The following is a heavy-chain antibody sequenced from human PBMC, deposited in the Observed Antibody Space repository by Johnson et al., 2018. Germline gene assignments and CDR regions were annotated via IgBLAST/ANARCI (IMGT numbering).Heavy chain of an antibody. J-gene: IGHJ3*02. V-gene: IGHV5-51*01. CDR3: ARRYCDISSCWAFDI. CDR2: IYPGDCNT. CDR1: EYRFTIYW. Sequence: VQLVESGAEVKKPGESLKISFKRSEYRFTIYWLGRVRQMPGKGLEWMETIYPGDCNTRYSPSFQGQVTISADKSISTAYLQWSSLKAPDTAMYYCARRYCDISSCWAFDIWGQGTMVTVSS. D-gene: IGHD2/OR15-2a*01.